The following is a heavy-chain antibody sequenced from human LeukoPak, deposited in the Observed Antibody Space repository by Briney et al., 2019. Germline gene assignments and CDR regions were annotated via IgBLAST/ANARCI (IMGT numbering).Heavy chain of an antibody. CDR3: AREDAAVGTAAPHDY. V-gene: IGHV4-4*07. D-gene: IGHD6-13*01. Sequence: PSETLSLICTVSGGSISSHYWSWIRQPAGKGLEWIGRMYSSGSTNYNPSLKSRVTMSVDTSENQFSLKLSSVTAADTAVYYCAREDAAVGTAAPHDYWGQGTLVTVSS. J-gene: IGHJ4*02. CDR2: MYSSGST. CDR1: GGSISSHY.